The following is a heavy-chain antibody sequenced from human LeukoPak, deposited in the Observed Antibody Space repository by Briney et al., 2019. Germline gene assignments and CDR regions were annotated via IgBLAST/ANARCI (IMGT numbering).Heavy chain of an antibody. J-gene: IGHJ6*02. CDR2: IWYDGSNK. V-gene: IGHV3-33*01. CDR1: GFTFSSYG. D-gene: IGHD6-19*01. Sequence: GGSLRLSCAASGFTFSSYGMHWVRQAPGKGLEWVAVIWYDGSNKYYADSVKGRFTISRDNAKNTLYLQMNSLRAEDTAVYYCARVRSAIAVAGTDYYYYGMDVWGQGTTVTVSS. CDR3: ARVRSAIAVAGTDYYYYGMDV.